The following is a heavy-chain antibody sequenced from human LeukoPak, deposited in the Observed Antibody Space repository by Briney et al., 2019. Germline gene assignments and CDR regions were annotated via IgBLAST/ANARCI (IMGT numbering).Heavy chain of an antibody. CDR2: IKQDGSEK. Sequence: GGSLRLSCAASGFTFSSYWMSWVRQAPGKGLEWVANIKQDGSEKYYVDSVKGRFTISRDKAKNSLYLQMNSLRAEDTAVYYCAREPYYYDSSGSLPDAFDIWGQGTMVTVSS. CDR1: GFTFSSYW. CDR3: AREPYYYDSSGSLPDAFDI. J-gene: IGHJ3*02. D-gene: IGHD3-22*01. V-gene: IGHV3-7*03.